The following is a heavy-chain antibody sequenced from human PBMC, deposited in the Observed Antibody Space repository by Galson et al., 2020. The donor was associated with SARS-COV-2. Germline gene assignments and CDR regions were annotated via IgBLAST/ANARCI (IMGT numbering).Heavy chain of an antibody. Sequence: ASVKVSCKASGYTFTSYGISWVRQAPGQGLEWMGWISAYNGNTNYAQKLQGRVTMTTDTSTSTAYMELRSLRSDDTAVYYCARDLRKDFDWLFSEVYYYYGMDVWGQGTTVTVSS. V-gene: IGHV1-18*01. CDR3: ARDLRKDFDWLFSEVYYYYGMDV. J-gene: IGHJ6*02. CDR2: ISAYNGNT. D-gene: IGHD3-9*01. CDR1: GYTFTSYG.